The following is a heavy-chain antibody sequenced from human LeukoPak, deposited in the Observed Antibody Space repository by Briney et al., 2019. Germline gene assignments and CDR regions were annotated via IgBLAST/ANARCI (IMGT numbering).Heavy chain of an antibody. CDR1: GFTFSTYA. Sequence: GGSLRLPCAASGFTFSTYAMHWVRQAPGKGLEWVAVISYDGSNKYYADSVKGRFTISRDNAKLYLQMNSLRAEDTAMYYCAGGQGWHFDLWGRGTLITVSS. D-gene: IGHD2-15*01. V-gene: IGHV3-30-3*01. CDR2: ISYDGSNK. J-gene: IGHJ2*01. CDR3: AGGQGWHFDL.